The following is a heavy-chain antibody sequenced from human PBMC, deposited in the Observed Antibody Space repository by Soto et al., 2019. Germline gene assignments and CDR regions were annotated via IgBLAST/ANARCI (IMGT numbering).Heavy chain of an antibody. CDR2: ISYDGTIT. D-gene: IGHD2-2*01. V-gene: IGHV3-30-3*01. CDR1: GFTISNYG. Sequence: WGSLRLSCAASGFTISNYGMHWGRQAPGKGLEWVAVISYDGTITYYADSVKGRFTISRDNSKNTLYLQMNSLRTEDTAVYYCATTRVGPCSSSICFSGIFDGMDVWGQGTTVTVSS. J-gene: IGHJ6*02. CDR3: ATTRVGPCSSSICFSGIFDGMDV.